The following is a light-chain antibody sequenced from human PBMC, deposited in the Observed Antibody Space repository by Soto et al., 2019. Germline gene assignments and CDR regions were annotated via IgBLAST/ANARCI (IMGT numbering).Light chain of an antibody. CDR2: DVS. CDR1: SSDIGGYNF. V-gene: IGLV2-14*01. CDR3: SSYTSTSTFRL. J-gene: IGLJ2*01. Sequence: QSASVSGSPGQSITISCTGTSSDIGGYNFVSWYQQHPGKAPKLMIYDVSNRPSGVSNRFSGSKSGNTASLIISGLQAEDEADYYCSSYTSTSTFRLFGGGTKVTV.